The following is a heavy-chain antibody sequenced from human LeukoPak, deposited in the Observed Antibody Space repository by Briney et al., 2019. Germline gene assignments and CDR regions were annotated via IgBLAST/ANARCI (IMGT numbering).Heavy chain of an antibody. D-gene: IGHD6-13*01. CDR3: ARGSGSAGYSSS. Sequence: GASVKVSCKASGYTFTSYDINWVRQATGQGLEWMGWMNPNSGNTGYPQKFQGRVTMPRNTSISTAYLELSSLRSEDTAVYYCARGSGSAGYSSSWGQGTLVTVSS. V-gene: IGHV1-8*01. J-gene: IGHJ4*02. CDR1: GYTFTSYD. CDR2: MNPNSGNT.